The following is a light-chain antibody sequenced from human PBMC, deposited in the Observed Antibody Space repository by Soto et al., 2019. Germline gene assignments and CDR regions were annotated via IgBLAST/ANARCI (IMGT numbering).Light chain of an antibody. CDR3: QQRSNWPRT. J-gene: IGKJ1*01. Sequence: EIVLTQSPATQSLSPGERATLSCRASQSVSSYLAWYQQKPGQAPRLLIYDASNRATGIPARSSGSGSGTDFTLTISSLEPEDFAVYYCQQRSNWPRTFGQGTKVDIK. CDR2: DAS. CDR1: QSVSSY. V-gene: IGKV3-11*01.